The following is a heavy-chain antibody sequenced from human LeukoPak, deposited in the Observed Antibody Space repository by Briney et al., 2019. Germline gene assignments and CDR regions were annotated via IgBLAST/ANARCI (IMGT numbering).Heavy chain of an antibody. CDR1: GFTFSTYS. CDR2: ITTSSSYI. D-gene: IGHD2-8*02. J-gene: IGHJ4*02. Sequence: RGSLRLSCAASGFTFSTYSMNWVRQAPGKVLEWVSSITTSSSYIYYADSVKGRFTVSYADSVEGRFTISRDNSKSTLSLQMNSLRAEDTAIYYCATYRQVLLPFESWGQGTLVTVSS. V-gene: IGHV3-21*04. CDR3: ATYRQVLLPFES.